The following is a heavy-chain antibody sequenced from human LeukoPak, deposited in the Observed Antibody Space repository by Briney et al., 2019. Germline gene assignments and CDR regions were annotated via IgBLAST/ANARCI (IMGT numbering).Heavy chain of an antibody. V-gene: IGHV3-21*01. CDR3: ARASSSWFDALDI. J-gene: IGHJ3*02. D-gene: IGHD6-13*01. CDR2: ISSSSYI. Sequence: GGSLRLSCEASGFTFSNYSMNWVRQAPGKGLEWVSSISSSSYIYYADSVEGRFTISRDNAKNSLYLQMNSLRAEDTAVYYCARASSSWFDALDIWGQGTMVTVSS. CDR1: GFTFSNYS.